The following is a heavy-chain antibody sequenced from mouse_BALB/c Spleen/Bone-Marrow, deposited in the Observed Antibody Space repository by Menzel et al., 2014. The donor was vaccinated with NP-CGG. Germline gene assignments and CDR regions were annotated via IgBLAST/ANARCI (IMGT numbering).Heavy chain of an antibody. D-gene: IGHD1-1*01. CDR2: INPSTGYT. J-gene: IGHJ3*01. CDR3: ARRAYGGSYGFAY. V-gene: IGHV1-7*01. Sequence: QVPLQQSGAELAKPGASVKMSCKASGYTFTSYWMHWVKQRAGQGLEWIGYINPSTGYTEYNQKFRDKATLTADKSSSTAYMQLSSLTSEDSAVYYCARRAYGGSYGFAYWGQGTLVTVSA. CDR1: GYTFTSYW.